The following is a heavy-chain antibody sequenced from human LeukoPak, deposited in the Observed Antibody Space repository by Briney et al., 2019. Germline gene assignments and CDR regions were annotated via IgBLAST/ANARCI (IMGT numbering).Heavy chain of an antibody. J-gene: IGHJ4*02. D-gene: IGHD1-26*01. CDR3: ARDQVGATDY. Sequence: SETLSLTYTVSGGSISSYYWSWIRQPPGKGLEWIGYIYYSGSTNYNPSLKSRVTISVDTSKNQFSLKLSSVTAADTAVYYCARDQVGATDYWGQGTLVTVSS. CDR1: GGSISSYY. CDR2: IYYSGST. V-gene: IGHV4-59*01.